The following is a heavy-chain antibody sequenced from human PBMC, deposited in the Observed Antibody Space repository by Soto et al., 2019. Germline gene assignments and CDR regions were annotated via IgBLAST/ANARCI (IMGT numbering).Heavy chain of an antibody. CDR3: ARSPIAAAGTPVDY. J-gene: IGHJ4*02. V-gene: IGHV4-59*08. CDR2: IYYSGST. CDR1: GGSISSSY. D-gene: IGHD6-13*01. Sequence: SETLALTCTVSGGSISSSYWSWIRQPPGKGLEWIGYIYYSGSTNYNPSLKSRVTISVDTSKNQFSLKLSSVTAADTAVYYCARSPIAAAGTPVDYWGQGTLVTVSS.